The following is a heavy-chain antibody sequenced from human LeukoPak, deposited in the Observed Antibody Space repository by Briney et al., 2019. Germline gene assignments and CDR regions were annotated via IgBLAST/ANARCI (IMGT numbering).Heavy chain of an antibody. CDR3: AKKVRGPSHPLDF. CDR1: GYSFTNCG. D-gene: IGHD5-12*01. J-gene: IGHJ4*02. Sequence: ASVKVSCKASGYSFTNCGISWVRQAPGQGLEWMGWISGFNGNANFAPKLQDRVTLTTDASTSTAYMELSSLRSDDTAVYYCAKKVRGPSHPLDFWGQGTLVTVSS. V-gene: IGHV1-18*01. CDR2: ISGFNGNA.